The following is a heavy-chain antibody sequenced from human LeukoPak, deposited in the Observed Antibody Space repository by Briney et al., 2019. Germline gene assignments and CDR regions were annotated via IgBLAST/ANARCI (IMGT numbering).Heavy chain of an antibody. J-gene: IGHJ4*02. Sequence: GGSLRLSCAASGFTFSSYWMSWVRQAPGKGLEWVANIKRDGSDKYYVGSVEGRFAISRDNDKNSLYLQMSSLRAEDTAIYYCARALYNRGWYPDYFDSWGQGALVTVSS. CDR2: IKRDGSDK. V-gene: IGHV3-7*01. CDR3: ARALYNRGWYPDYFDS. CDR1: GFTFSSYW. D-gene: IGHD6-19*01.